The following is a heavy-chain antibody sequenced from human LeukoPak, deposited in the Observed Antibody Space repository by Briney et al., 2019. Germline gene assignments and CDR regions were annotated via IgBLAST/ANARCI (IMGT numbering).Heavy chain of an antibody. D-gene: IGHD5-24*01. J-gene: IGHJ2*01. V-gene: IGHV3-21*01. CDR1: GFTFSSYS. CDR2: ISSSSSYI. Sequence: GGSMRLSRAASGFTFSSYSMNWVRQAPGKGLEWASSISSSSSYIYYADSVKGRFTISRDNAKNSLYLQMNSLRAEDTAVYYCARGGDGYNFWYFDLWGRGTLVTVSS. CDR3: ARGGDGYNFWYFDL.